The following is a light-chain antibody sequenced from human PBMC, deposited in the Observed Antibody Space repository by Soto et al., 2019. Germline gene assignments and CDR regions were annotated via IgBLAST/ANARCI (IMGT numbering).Light chain of an antibody. V-gene: IGKV3-15*01. CDR1: QSVISY. CDR3: QQYNNWPPT. Sequence: EIVLTQSPASLCVSPGEGGSLXCRASQSVISYLVWCQQRPGQAPRLLIYGASSRANGSPASCSGSGSATEFTLTISSLQSDDFAVYYGQQYNNWPPTFGPGTKVDIK. J-gene: IGKJ3*01. CDR2: GAS.